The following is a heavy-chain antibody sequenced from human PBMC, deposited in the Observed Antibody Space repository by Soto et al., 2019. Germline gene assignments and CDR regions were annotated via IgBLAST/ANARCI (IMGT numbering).Heavy chain of an antibody. J-gene: IGHJ5*01. V-gene: IGHV4-39*01. D-gene: IGHD2-2*01. Sequence: SETLSLTYTVSGGSINRGDSYWGWIRQPPGKGLEWVGSIYYDGSRYYNPSLKSRVTISLDMSENQFSLQMSSVTAADTALFFCARLAAMGCYADSWGQGTLVTVSS. CDR2: IYYDGSR. CDR1: GGSINRGDSY. CDR3: ARLAAMGCYADS.